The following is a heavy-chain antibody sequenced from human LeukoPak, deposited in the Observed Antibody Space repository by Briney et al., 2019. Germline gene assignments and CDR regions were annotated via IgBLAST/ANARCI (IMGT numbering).Heavy chain of an antibody. CDR1: GFTFSSYS. CDR2: ISSSSSTI. J-gene: IGHJ4*02. D-gene: IGHD3-22*01. Sequence: GGSLRLSCAASGFTFSSYSMNWVRQAPGKGLEWVSYISSSSSTIYYADSVKGRFTISRDNSKNTLYLQMNSLRAEDTAVYYCAKDLGYDSSGYSISFDYWGQGTLVTVSS. CDR3: AKDLGYDSSGYSISFDY. V-gene: IGHV3-48*01.